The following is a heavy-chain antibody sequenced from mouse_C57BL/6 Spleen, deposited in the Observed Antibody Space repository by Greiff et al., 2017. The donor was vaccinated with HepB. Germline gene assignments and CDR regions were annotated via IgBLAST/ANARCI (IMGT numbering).Heavy chain of an antibody. D-gene: IGHD2-5*01. Sequence: EVMLVESGAELVKPGASVKLSCTASGFNIKDYYMHWVKQRTEQGLEWIGRIDPEDGETKYAPKFQGKATITADTSSNTAYLQLSSLTSEDTAVYYCASLYYSNYVFAYWGQGTLVTVSA. CDR1: GFNIKDYY. V-gene: IGHV14-2*01. CDR3: ASLYYSNYVFAY. CDR2: IDPEDGET. J-gene: IGHJ3*01.